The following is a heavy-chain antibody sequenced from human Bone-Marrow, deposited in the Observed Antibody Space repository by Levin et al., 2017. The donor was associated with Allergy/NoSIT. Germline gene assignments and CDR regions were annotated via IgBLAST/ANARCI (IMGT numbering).Heavy chain of an antibody. CDR2: ISGTGDNT. Sequence: GGSLRLSCAASGFTFSSYAMSWVRQAPGKGLEWVSSISGTGDNTYSADSVKGRFAISRDNSKITLYLQMNSLRAEDTAVYYCAKDFWVTTGIYYFDQWGQGTLVTVS. CDR3: AKDFWVTTGIYYFDQ. J-gene: IGHJ4*02. V-gene: IGHV3-23*01. D-gene: IGHD4-17*01. CDR1: GFTFSSYA.